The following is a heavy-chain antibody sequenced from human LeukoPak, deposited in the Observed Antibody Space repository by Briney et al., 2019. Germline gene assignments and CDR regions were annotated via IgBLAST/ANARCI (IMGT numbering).Heavy chain of an antibody. D-gene: IGHD4-17*01. CDR2: VYYSGNT. CDR3: TREYGFMTTVFHAFDI. J-gene: IGHJ3*02. CDR1: GGSITSSSYY. Sequence: PSETLSLTCTVSGGSITSSSYYWGWIRQPPGKGLEWSGSVYYSGNTYYNSSLKSRVTISVDTSKNQFSLKLSSVTAADTAIYYCTREYGFMTTVFHAFDIWGQGTMVTVSS. V-gene: IGHV4-39*07.